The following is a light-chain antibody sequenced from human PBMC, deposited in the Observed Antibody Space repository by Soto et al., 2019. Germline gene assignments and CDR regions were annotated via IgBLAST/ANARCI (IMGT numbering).Light chain of an antibody. CDR3: LQDSKYPRT. CDR2: AAS. Sequence: AIQMTQSPSSLSASVGDRVTITCRASQGIRNELGWYQQRPGKAPKLLIYAASTLESGVPSRFSASGSGTDFTLTISSLRPEDFATYYCLQDSKYPRTLGQGTKVEIK. CDR1: QGIRNE. V-gene: IGKV1-6*01. J-gene: IGKJ1*01.